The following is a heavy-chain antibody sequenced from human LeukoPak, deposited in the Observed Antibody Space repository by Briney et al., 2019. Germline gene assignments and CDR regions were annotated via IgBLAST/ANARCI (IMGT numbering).Heavy chain of an antibody. CDR2: INPNSGGT. CDR1: GYTFTGYY. CDR3: ARVAVGGGRFDP. J-gene: IGHJ5*02. V-gene: IGHV1-2*02. Sequence: ASVKVSCKASGYTFTGYYMHWVRQAPGQGHEWMGWINPNSGGTNYAQRFQGRVTMTRDTSISTAYMELSRLRSDDTAVYYCARVAVGGGRFDPWGQGTLVTVSS. D-gene: IGHD6-19*01.